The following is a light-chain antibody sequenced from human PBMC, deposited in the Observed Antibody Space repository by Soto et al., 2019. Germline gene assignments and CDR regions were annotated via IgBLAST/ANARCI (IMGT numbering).Light chain of an antibody. J-gene: IGKJ1*01. CDR1: QSIKKW. CDR2: KAS. V-gene: IGKV1-5*03. Sequence: DIQMTQSPSTLSASVGDRVTITCRASQSIKKWLAWYQQKPGRAPKLLIYKASNLETGVPSRFSGRGSGTVFHLTLSSLQPDDFATYYCQEYSSYLWTFGQGTKVDIK. CDR3: QEYSSYLWT.